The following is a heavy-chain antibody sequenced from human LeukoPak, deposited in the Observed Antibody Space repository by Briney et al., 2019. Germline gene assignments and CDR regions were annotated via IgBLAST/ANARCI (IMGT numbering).Heavy chain of an antibody. J-gene: IGHJ2*01. D-gene: IGHD3-10*01. CDR1: GFTFTSYA. Sequence: GGSLRLSCAASGFTFTSYAMNWVRQAPGKGLEWVSYISTSSFNIYYADSVKGRFTISRDNAKNSLYLQMNSLRAEDTAVYYCARDLINPLWYFDLWGRGTLVTVSS. CDR3: ARDLINPLWYFDL. CDR2: ISTSSFNI. V-gene: IGHV3-48*04.